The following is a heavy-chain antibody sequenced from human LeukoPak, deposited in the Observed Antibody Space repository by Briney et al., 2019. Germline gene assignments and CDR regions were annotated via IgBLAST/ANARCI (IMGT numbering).Heavy chain of an antibody. V-gene: IGHV3-74*01. D-gene: IGHD2-15*01. CDR3: TRGGYCSGDNCYPQAYY. Sequence: GGSLRLSCAASGFTFSSYWMHWVRQAPGKGLVWVSRINRDGSSTSYADSVKGRFTISRDNAKNTVYLQMNSLRVEDTAVYYCTRGGYCSGDNCYPQAYYWGQGTLVTVSS. J-gene: IGHJ4*02. CDR1: GFTFSSYW. CDR2: INRDGSST.